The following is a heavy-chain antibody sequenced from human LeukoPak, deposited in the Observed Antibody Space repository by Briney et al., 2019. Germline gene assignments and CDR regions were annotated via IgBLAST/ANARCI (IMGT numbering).Heavy chain of an antibody. D-gene: IGHD3-22*01. V-gene: IGHV4-34*01. Sequence: NPSETLSLTCAVYGGSFSGYYWSWIRQPPGKGLEWIGEINHSGSTNYNPSLKSRVTISVDTSENQFSLKLSSVTAADTAVYYCARVNYYDSSGYYNDYWGQGTLVTVSS. CDR3: ARVNYYDSSGYYNDY. CDR1: GGSFSGYY. CDR2: INHSGST. J-gene: IGHJ4*02.